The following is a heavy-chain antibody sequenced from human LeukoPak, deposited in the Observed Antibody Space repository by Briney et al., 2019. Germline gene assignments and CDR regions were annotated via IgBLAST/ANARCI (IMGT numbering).Heavy chain of an antibody. CDR3: AKDEEWLGGKTFDY. CDR2: ISGSGSSA. J-gene: IGHJ4*02. D-gene: IGHD3-3*01. V-gene: IGHV3-23*01. CDR1: GFTFSSYA. Sequence: GGSLRLSCAAPGFTFSSYAMSWVRQAPGKGLEWVSGISGSGSSAYYADSVKGRFTISRDNSKNTLYLQMNSLRAEDTAVYYCAKDEEWLGGKTFDYWGQGTLVTVSS.